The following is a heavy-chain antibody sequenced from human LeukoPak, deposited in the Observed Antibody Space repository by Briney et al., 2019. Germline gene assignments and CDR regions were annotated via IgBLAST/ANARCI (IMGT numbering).Heavy chain of an antibody. CDR2: IYYSGST. Sequence: PSETLSLTCTVSGGSISSSSYYWGWIRQPPGKGLEWIGTIYYSGSTYYNPSLKSRVTISIDTSKNQFSLKLSSVTAEDTAVYYCARTTTVPYNWFDPWGQGTLVTVSS. V-gene: IGHV4-39*07. J-gene: IGHJ5*02. CDR1: GGSISSSSYY. CDR3: ARTTTVPYNWFDP. D-gene: IGHD4-17*01.